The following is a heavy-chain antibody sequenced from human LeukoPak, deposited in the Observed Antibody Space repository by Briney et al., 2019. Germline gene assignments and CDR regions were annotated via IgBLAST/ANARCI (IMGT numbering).Heavy chain of an antibody. D-gene: IGHD6-6*01. CDR3: ARDRSSSSFDP. CDR2: IYHSGST. CDR1: GYSISSGYF. V-gene: IGHV4-38-2*02. J-gene: IGHJ5*02. Sequence: SETLSLTCTVSGYSISSGYFWGWIRQPPGKGLEWIGSIYHSGSTYYNPSLKSRVTMSVDTSKNQFSLKLSSVTAADTAVYYCARDRSSSSFDPWGQGTLVTVSS.